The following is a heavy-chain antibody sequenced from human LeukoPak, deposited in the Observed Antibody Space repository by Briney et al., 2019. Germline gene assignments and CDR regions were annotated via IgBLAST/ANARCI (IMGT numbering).Heavy chain of an antibody. CDR2: MNPNSGNT. D-gene: IGHD3-10*01. Sequence: GASVKVSCKASGYTFTSYDINWVRQATGQGLEWMGWMNPNSGNTGYAQKFQGRVTMTRNTSISTAYMELSSLRSEDTAVYYCARDRRRPRPLWCGELSIYNYYYYGMDVWGQGTTVTVSS. CDR1: GYTFTSYD. V-gene: IGHV1-8*01. J-gene: IGHJ6*02. CDR3: ARDRRRPRPLWCGELSIYNYYYYGMDV.